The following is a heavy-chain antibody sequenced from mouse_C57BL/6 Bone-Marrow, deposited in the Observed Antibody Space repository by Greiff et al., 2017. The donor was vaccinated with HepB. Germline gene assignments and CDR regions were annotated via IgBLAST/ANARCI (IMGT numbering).Heavy chain of an antibody. Sequence: EVKLQESGGGLVKPGGSLKLSCAASGFTFSDYGMHWVRQAPEKGLEWVAYISSGSSTIYYADTVKGRFTISRDNAKNTLFLQMTSLRSDDTAMYYCARDYYGSSYWYFDVWGTGTTVTVSS. CDR2: ISSGSSTI. CDR1: GFTFSDYG. D-gene: IGHD1-1*01. J-gene: IGHJ1*03. CDR3: ARDYYGSSYWYFDV. V-gene: IGHV5-17*01.